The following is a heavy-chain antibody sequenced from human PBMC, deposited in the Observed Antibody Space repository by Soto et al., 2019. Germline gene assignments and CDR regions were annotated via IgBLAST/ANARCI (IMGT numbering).Heavy chain of an antibody. V-gene: IGHV4-39*01. CDR2: IYYSGST. J-gene: IGHJ4*02. CDR1: GGSISGSDYY. D-gene: IGHD2-21*01. CDR3: ARQKTYVMVADNFDY. Sequence: TSETLSLTCTVSGGSISGSDYYWGWIRQPPGKGLEWIGTIYYSGSTYYNPSLESRVTISVDTSKNQFSLKLSSVTAADTAVFYCARQKTYVMVADNFDYWGRGILVTVSS.